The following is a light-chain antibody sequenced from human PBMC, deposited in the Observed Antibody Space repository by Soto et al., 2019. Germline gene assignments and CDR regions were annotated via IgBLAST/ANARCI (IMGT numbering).Light chain of an antibody. CDR1: QDILNF. CDR2: GAS. Sequence: DIQMTQAPSSLSASVGDRVTITCRTRQDILNFLHWYQQKPGKAPKLLIQGASTLRSGVPSRLSGSESETDSTLTISSLKTEDFATYYCQKGYSPHRTSGQGNKVEVK. CDR3: QKGYSPHRT. V-gene: IGKV1-39*01. J-gene: IGKJ1*01.